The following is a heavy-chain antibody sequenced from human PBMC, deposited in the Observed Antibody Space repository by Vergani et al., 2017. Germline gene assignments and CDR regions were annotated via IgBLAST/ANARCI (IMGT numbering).Heavy chain of an antibody. CDR2: IYSGGRT. D-gene: IGHD5-12*01. J-gene: IGHJ6*02. V-gene: IGHV3-53*04. CDR1: GFTVSSNY. Sequence: EVQLVESGGGLVQPGGSLRLSCAASGFTVSSNYMSWVRQAPGKGLEWVSVIYSGGRTYYADSVKGRFTISRHNSKNTQYLQMNSLRAEETAVYYCARDQVDIVATTTYYYYYYGMDVWGQGTTVTVSS. CDR3: ARDQVDIVATTTYYYYYYGMDV.